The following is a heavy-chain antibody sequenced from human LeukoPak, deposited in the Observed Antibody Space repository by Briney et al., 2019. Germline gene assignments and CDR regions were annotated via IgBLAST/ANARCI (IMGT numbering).Heavy chain of an antibody. CDR3: ARGGYSSSSRVYYYYYMDV. CDR1: GYTFTDYY. J-gene: IGHJ6*03. CDR2: INPNSGGT. V-gene: IGHV1-2*02. Sequence: ASVKVSCKASGYTFTDYYMHWVRQAPGQGLEWMGWINPNSGGTNYAQKFQGRVTMTRDTSISTAYMELSRLRSDDTAVYYCARGGYSSSSRVYYYYYMDVWGKGTTVTVSS. D-gene: IGHD6-6*01.